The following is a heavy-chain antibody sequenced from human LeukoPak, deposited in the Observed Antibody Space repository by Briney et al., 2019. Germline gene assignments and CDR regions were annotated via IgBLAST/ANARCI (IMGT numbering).Heavy chain of an antibody. D-gene: IGHD4-17*01. Sequence: PGGSLRLSCAASGFSFSAYWMNWVRQAPGRGLEWVGNIKQDGSEQYYVDSVKGRFTISRDNAKYSLYLQMNSLRAEDTAVYYCAGGEYAGYWGQGTLVTVSS. CDR1: GFSFSAYW. J-gene: IGHJ4*02. CDR2: IKQDGSEQ. V-gene: IGHV3-7*02. CDR3: AGGEYAGY.